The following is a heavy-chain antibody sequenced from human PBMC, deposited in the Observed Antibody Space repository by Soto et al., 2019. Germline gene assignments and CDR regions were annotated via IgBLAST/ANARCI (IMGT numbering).Heavy chain of an antibody. CDR3: AKVAPLISILGGIDH. J-gene: IGHJ4*01. D-gene: IGHD3-3*02. V-gene: IGHV3-30*18. CDR1: GFTFSNYG. Sequence: GGSLRLSCAASGFTFSNYGIHWVRQAPGKGLEWVAVISNDGNKEYYADSVKGRFTVSKDNSKKTVYLQMNSLRAEDTAMYYFAKVAPLISILGGIDHRGPGTLGTVS. CDR2: ISNDGNKE.